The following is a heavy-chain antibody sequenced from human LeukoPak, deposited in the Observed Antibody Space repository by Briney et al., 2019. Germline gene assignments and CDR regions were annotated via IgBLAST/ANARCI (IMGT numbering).Heavy chain of an antibody. CDR1: GYTFTGYH. D-gene: IGHD6-6*01. Sequence: ASVKVSCKASGYTFTGYHMHWVRQAPGQGLEWMGWINPNSGGTNYAQKFQGRVTVTRDTSISTAYMELSRLRSDDTAVYYCARPYLGIAARDWGQGTLVTVSS. CDR3: ARPYLGIAARD. V-gene: IGHV1-2*02. J-gene: IGHJ4*02. CDR2: INPNSGGT.